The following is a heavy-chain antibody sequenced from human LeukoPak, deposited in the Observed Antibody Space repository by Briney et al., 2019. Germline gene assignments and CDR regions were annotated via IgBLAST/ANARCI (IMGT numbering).Heavy chain of an antibody. J-gene: IGHJ4*02. CDR2: IRYEGTNK. V-gene: IGHV3-30*02. D-gene: IGHD3-16*02. Sequence: PGGSLRLSCAASGFTFSTHGMHWVRQAPGKGLEWVTFIRYEGTNKYYADSVKGRFTISRDNSKNTLYLQMNSLRAEDTAVYYCAKVCCPYDYVWGSYRHYYFDYWGQGTLVTVSS. CDR3: AKVCCPYDYVWGSYRHYYFDY. CDR1: GFTFSTHG.